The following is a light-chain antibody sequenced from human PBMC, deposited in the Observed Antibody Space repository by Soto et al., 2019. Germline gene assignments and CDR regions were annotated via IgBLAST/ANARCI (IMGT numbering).Light chain of an antibody. CDR2: DAT. J-gene: IGKJ1*01. CDR1: QSISSY. Sequence: DVQVTQSPSSVSATVSDRVALTCLASQSISSYLNWYQQRPGKAPNLLIYDATRLHSGVPPRFSGSGYGTDFTLTITSLQLEDFATYYCQQSDVSPRTFGQGTKVDIK. CDR3: QQSDVSPRT. V-gene: IGKV1-39*01.